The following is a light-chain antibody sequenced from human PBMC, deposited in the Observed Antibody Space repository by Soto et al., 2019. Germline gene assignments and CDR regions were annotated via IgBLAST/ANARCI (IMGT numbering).Light chain of an antibody. V-gene: IGKV1-39*01. CDR1: QSISSY. CDR3: QQSYSTPRT. CDR2: AAS. J-gene: IGKJ1*01. Sequence: DIQMTQSPSALSASVGDRVTITCRASQSISSYLNWYQQKPGQAPKLLIYAASSLQSGVPSRFSGSGSGNDFTLTISSLQPADFATYYCQQSYSTPRTFGQGTKVEIK.